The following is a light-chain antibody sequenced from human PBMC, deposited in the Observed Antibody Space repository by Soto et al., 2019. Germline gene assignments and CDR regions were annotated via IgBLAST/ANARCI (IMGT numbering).Light chain of an antibody. J-gene: IGLJ1*01. Sequence: SVLTQPASVSGSPGQSITISCTGTSSDIGGYYYVSWYQHHPGKAPKLLIYQVTNRPSRVSNRFSGSKSGNTASLTISGLQADDEADYYCTSYSSSDIFYVFGTGTKVT. CDR1: SSDIGGYYY. CDR3: TSYSSSDIFYV. V-gene: IGLV2-14*01. CDR2: QVT.